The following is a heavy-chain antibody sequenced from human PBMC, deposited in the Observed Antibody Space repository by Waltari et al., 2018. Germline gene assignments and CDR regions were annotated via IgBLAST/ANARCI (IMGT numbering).Heavy chain of an antibody. Sequence: EVQLVESGGGLVKPGGSLRLSCAASVFPFSSYSMHWVRQAPGQGLEWVPSISSSSSYIYYADSVKGRFTISRENAKNSLYLQMNSLRAEDTAVYYCAREMEMIVVVTKEYNWFDPWGQGTLVTVSS. CDR1: VFPFSSYS. CDR2: ISSSSSYI. D-gene: IGHD3-22*01. CDR3: AREMEMIVVVTKEYNWFDP. V-gene: IGHV3-21*01. J-gene: IGHJ5*02.